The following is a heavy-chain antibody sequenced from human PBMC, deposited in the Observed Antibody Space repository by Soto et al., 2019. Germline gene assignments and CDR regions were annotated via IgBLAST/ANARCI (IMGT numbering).Heavy chain of an antibody. CDR3: AREIVSVRDWFDP. V-gene: IGHV3-30-3*01. J-gene: IGHJ5*02. Sequence: QVQLVESGGGVVQPGRSLRLSCAASGFTFSSYAMHWVRQAPGKGLEWVAVISYDGSNKYYADSVKGRFTISRDNSKNTLYLQMNSLRAEDTAVYYCAREIVSVRDWFDPWGQGTLVTVSS. D-gene: IGHD3-16*02. CDR2: ISYDGSNK. CDR1: GFTFSSYA.